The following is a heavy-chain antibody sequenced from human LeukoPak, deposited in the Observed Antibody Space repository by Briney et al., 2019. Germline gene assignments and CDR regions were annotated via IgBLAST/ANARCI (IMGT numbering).Heavy chain of an antibody. CDR1: GYTFISYG. D-gene: IGHD1-1*01. V-gene: IGHV1-18*01. CDR3: AREVERGTTWFDH. J-gene: IGHJ5*02. CDR2: ISGYNGNT. Sequence: ASVKVSCKASGYTFISYGITWVRLAPGQGLEWMGWISGYNGNTNYAPTFQGRVTMTTDTSTSTAYMELRSLKSDDTAVYYCAREVERGTTWFDHWGQGTLVSVSS.